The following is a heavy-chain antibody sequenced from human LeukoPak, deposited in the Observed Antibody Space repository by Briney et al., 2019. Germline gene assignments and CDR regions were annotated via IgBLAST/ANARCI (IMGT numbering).Heavy chain of an antibody. D-gene: IGHD1-26*01. V-gene: IGHV3-30*18. CDR3: AKERAGMGADAFYI. Sequence: AGGSLRLSCAASGFTFTNYGMHWVRQAPGKGLEWVAMISYDGRNEYYVDSVKGRFTISRDNSKNTLYLQMNSLRAEDTAVYYCAKERAGMGADAFYIWGQGTMVTVSS. CDR2: ISYDGRNE. J-gene: IGHJ3*02. CDR1: GFTFTNYG.